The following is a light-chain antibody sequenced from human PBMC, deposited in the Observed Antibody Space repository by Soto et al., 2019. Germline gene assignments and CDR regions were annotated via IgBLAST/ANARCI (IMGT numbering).Light chain of an antibody. CDR3: QQSYKSPYT. CDR2: CVS. J-gene: IGKJ2*01. Sequence: DIQMTQSPSSLSASVGDRVTLTCRAGQSITTFLHWYQYKPGKAPKLLIYCVSNLASGVRSRFSGSGSRTDFTLTISRLQPDDFATYSGQQSYKSPYTFGRGTKGEI. V-gene: IGKV1-39*01. CDR1: QSITTF.